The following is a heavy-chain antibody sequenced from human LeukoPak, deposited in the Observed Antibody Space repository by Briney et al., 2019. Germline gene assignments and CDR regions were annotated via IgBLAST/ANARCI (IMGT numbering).Heavy chain of an antibody. CDR2: INHSGST. Sequence: PSETLSLTCAVYGGSFSGYYWSWIRQPPGKGLEWIGEINHSGSTNYNPSLKSRVTISVDTSKNQFSLKLSSVTAADTAVYYCARGGPYDYAHYFDYWGQGTLVTVSS. CDR1: GGSFSGYY. D-gene: IGHD3-16*01. J-gene: IGHJ4*02. CDR3: ARGGPYDYAHYFDY. V-gene: IGHV4-34*01.